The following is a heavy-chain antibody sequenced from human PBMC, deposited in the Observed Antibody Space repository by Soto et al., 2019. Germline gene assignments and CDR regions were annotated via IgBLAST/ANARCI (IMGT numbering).Heavy chain of an antibody. D-gene: IGHD2-2*01. CDR3: ARDYGGIVVWNGFDP. V-gene: IGHV4-31*03. Sequence: SETLSLTCTVSGGSISSGGYYWSWIRQHPGKGLEWIGYIYYSGSTYYNPSLKSRVTISVDTSKNQFSLKLSSVTAADTAVYYCARDYGGIVVWNGFDPWGQGTLVTVSS. CDR1: GGSISSGGYY. CDR2: IYYSGST. J-gene: IGHJ5*02.